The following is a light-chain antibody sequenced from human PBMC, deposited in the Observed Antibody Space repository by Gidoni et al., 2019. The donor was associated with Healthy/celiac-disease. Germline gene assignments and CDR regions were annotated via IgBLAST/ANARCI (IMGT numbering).Light chain of an antibody. CDR2: AAS. CDR1: QDISSW. J-gene: IGKJ2*01. V-gene: IGKV1-12*01. Sequence: DIQMTQSPSSVSASVRDRVTITCRASQDISSWLAWYQQKPGKAPKLLMSAASSLQSGVPSRFSGSGSGTDFTLTISSLQPEDFATYYCQQADSFPYTFGQGTTLELK. CDR3: QQADSFPYT.